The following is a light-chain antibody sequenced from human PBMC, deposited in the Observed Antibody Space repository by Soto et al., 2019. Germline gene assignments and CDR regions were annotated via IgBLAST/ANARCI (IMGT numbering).Light chain of an antibody. CDR2: EVN. V-gene: IGLV2-8*01. CDR3: KSYEGSNIYV. Sequence: QSVLTQPPSASGSPGQSVTIYCTGNSSDVGGYNYVSWYQQHPGKAPKRMIYEVNKRPSGVPDRFSGSKSGNTASLTVSGLQAEDEADYYCKSYEGSNIYVFGTGTKVTVL. CDR1: SSDVGGYNY. J-gene: IGLJ1*01.